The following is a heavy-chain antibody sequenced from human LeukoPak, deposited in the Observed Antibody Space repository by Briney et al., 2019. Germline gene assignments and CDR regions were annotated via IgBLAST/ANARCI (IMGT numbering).Heavy chain of an antibody. CDR3: YGYRGYSLDHTYALDV. Sequence: SETLSLTCAVSGGSISNYYCSWIRQPPGKGLEWLGRIYVGGSTNYSPSLRGRLTMSVDTSKNQLSLKLRSVTAADTAVYYCYGYRGYSLDHTYALDVWGQGTTVTVSS. D-gene: IGHD5-12*01. J-gene: IGHJ6*02. CDR1: GGSISNYY. CDR2: IYVGGST. V-gene: IGHV4-4*07.